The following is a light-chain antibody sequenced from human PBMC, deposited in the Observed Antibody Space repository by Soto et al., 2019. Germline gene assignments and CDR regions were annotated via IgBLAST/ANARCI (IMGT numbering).Light chain of an antibody. CDR2: DAS. CDR3: HQYNSYSSYS. CDR1: QSISSW. J-gene: IGKJ2*03. Sequence: DIQMTQSPSTLSASVGDRVTITCRASQSISSWLAWYQQKPGKAPKLLIFDASSLESGVPSRFSGSGSGTEFTLTISSLQPDDFATYYCHQYNSYSSYSFGQGTKLEI. V-gene: IGKV1-5*01.